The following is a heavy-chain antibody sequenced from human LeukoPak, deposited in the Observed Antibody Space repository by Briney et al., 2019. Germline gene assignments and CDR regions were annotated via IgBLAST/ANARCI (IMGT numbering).Heavy chain of an antibody. CDR1: GGTFSSYA. J-gene: IGHJ4*02. V-gene: IGHV1-69*06. Sequence: SVKVSCKASGGTFSSYAISWVRQAPGQGLEWMGGIIPIFGTANYAQKFQGRVTITADKSTSTAYMELSSLRSEDTAVYYCAREWGVYYDSSGYFDYWGQGTLVTVSS. CDR2: IIPIFGTA. CDR3: AREWGVYYDSSGYFDY. D-gene: IGHD3-22*01.